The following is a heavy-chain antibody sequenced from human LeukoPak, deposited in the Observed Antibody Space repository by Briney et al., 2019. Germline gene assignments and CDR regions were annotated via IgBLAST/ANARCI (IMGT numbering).Heavy chain of an antibody. CDR2: ISSSGGTI. CDR1: GFTFSSYE. CDR3: ARESLLWFGELSYYFDY. J-gene: IGHJ4*02. V-gene: IGHV3-48*03. Sequence: GGSLRLSCAASGFTFSSYEMNWVRQAPGKGLEWVSYISSSGGTIYYADSVKGRFTISRDNAKNSLYLQMNSLRAEDTAVYYCARESLLWFGELSYYFDYWGQGTLVTVSS. D-gene: IGHD3-10*01.